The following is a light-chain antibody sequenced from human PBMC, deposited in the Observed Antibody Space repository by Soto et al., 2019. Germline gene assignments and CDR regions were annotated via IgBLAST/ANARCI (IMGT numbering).Light chain of an antibody. CDR3: QQRGSWPPLT. V-gene: IGKV3-11*01. J-gene: IGKJ4*01. CDR2: DAS. CDR1: QSVNTY. Sequence: EIVLTQSPATLSLSPGERATLSCRASQSVNTYLAWYQQKPGQAPRLLIYDASNRVTGIPARFSGSGSGTDFTLTISSLEPEDFAVYYCQQRGSWPPLTFGGGTKVEIK.